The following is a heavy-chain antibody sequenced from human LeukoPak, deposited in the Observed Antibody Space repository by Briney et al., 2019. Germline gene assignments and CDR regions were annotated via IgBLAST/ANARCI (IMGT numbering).Heavy chain of an antibody. Sequence: SETLSLTCAVYGGSFSGYYWSWIRQPPGKGLEWVGEINHSGSTNYNPSLKSRVTISVDTSKNQFSLKLSSVTAADTAVYYCARVRAYSSGLYGYFQHWGQGTLVTVSS. CDR2: INHSGST. V-gene: IGHV4-34*01. CDR3: ARVRAYSSGLYGYFQH. CDR1: GGSFSGYY. D-gene: IGHD6-19*01. J-gene: IGHJ1*01.